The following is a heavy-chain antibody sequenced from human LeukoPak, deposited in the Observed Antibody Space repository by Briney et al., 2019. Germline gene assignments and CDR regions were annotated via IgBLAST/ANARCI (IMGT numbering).Heavy chain of an antibody. CDR1: GFTVSSNY. CDR2: IYSGGST. V-gene: IGHV3-66*01. J-gene: IGHJ4*02. CDR3: AREWGGYCSSTSCYTRGIFDY. D-gene: IGHD2-2*02. Sequence: GGSLRLSCAASGFTVSSNYMSWVRQAPGKGLEWVSVIYSGGSTYYADSVKGRFTISRDNSNNTLYLQINSLRAEDTAVYYCAREWGGYCSSTSCYTRGIFDYWGQGTLVSVSS.